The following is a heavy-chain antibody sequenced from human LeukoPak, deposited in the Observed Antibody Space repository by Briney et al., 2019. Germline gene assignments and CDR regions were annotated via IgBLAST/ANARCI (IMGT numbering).Heavy chain of an antibody. CDR3: ARLGGDTYYFGSASYPNWYFDL. CDR1: GYTFTSYW. Sequence: GESLKISCQASGYTFTSYWIGWVRQMPGKGLECMGIIYPDDSDTTYSPSFQGQVTISADKSFSTAYLQWSSPKASDTAIYYCARLGGDTYYFGSASYPNWYFDLWGRGTLVTVSS. J-gene: IGHJ2*01. CDR2: IYPDDSDT. V-gene: IGHV5-51*01. D-gene: IGHD3-10*01.